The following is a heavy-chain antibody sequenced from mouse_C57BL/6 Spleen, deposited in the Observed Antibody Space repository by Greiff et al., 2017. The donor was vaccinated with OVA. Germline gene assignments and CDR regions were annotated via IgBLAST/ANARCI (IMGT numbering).Heavy chain of an antibody. CDR2: IWRGGST. Sequence: QVQLQQSGPGLVQPSQSLSITCTVSGFSLTSYGVHWVRQSPGKGLEWLGVIWRGGSTDYNAAFMSRLSITKDNSKSQVFFKMNSLQADDTAIYYCAKGNYDGYWYFDVWGTGTTVTVSS. J-gene: IGHJ1*03. CDR3: AKGNYDGYWYFDV. D-gene: IGHD2-4*01. V-gene: IGHV2-5*01. CDR1: GFSLTSYG.